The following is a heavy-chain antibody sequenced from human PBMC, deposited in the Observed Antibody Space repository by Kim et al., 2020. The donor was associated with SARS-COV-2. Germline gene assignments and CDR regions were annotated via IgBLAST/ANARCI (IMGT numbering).Heavy chain of an antibody. CDR1: GFTFSSYA. D-gene: IGHD2-2*01. J-gene: IGHJ4*02. CDR2: ISGSGGST. V-gene: IGHV3-23*01. Sequence: GGSLRLSCAASGFTFSSYAMSWVRQAPGKGLEWVSAISGSGGSTYYADSVKGRFTISRDNSKNTLYLQMNSLRAEDTAVYYCAKDWGPIVVPAAISLDYWGQGTLVTVSS. CDR3: AKDWGPIVVPAAISLDY.